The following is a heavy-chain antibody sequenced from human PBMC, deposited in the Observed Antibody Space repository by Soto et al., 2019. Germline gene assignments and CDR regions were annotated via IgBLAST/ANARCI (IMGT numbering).Heavy chain of an antibody. CDR1: GGSISSGGYY. CDR3: ARAGAATLSDY. CDR2: IYYSGST. V-gene: IGHV4-61*08. J-gene: IGHJ4*02. D-gene: IGHD2-15*01. Sequence: SETLSLTCTVSGGSISSGGYYWSWIRQPPGKGLEWIGYIYYSGSTNYSPSLKSRVTISLDTSKNQFSLKLSSVTAADTAVYYCARAGAATLSDYWGQGTLVTVSS.